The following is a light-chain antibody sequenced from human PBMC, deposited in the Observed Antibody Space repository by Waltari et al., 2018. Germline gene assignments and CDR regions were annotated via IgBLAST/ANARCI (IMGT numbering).Light chain of an antibody. CDR1: SSNIGSNS. CDR2: KND. V-gene: IGLV1-47*01. Sequence: QSVLTQPPSTSGTPGQGVTISCSGGSSNIGSNSVYQYLQVPGTAPKLLMFKNDQRPSGVPDRISGSKSGTSASLAINGLRSDDEGDYYCAAWDDSLNGWEFGGGTKVTVL. J-gene: IGLJ2*01. CDR3: AAWDDSLNGWE.